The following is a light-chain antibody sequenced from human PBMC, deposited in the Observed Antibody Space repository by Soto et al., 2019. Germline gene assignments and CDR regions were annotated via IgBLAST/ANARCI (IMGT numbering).Light chain of an antibody. CDR3: QVWDNNADSLV. V-gene: IGLV3-21*02. CDR1: NFGSKS. Sequence: SYALTQPPSVSVAPGQTARITCGGINFGSKSVHWYQQKPGQAPVLVAYDDSDRPSGIPERFSGSNSGNTATLTISRVEAGDEADYFCQVWDNNADSLVFGGGTQLTVL. CDR2: DDS. J-gene: IGLJ3*02.